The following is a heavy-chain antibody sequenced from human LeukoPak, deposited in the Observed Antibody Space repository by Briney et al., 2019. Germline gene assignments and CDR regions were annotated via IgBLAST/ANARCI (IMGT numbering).Heavy chain of an antibody. CDR1: GLSMTNYY. V-gene: IGHV4-59*08. CDR3: ARQSGSTAAFDI. D-gene: IGHD5-18*01. J-gene: IGHJ3*02. CDR2: SHNNGDT. Sequence: SETLSLTCSVSGLSMTNYYWSWMRQPPGKGLEWIAYSHNNGDTNYNPSPKSRITISVDTSKNEFSLTLSSVTAADTAVYYCARQSGSTAAFDIWGQGTTVTVSA.